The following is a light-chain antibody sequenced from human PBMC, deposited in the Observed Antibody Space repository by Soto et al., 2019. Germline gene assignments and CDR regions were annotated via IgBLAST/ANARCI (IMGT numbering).Light chain of an antibody. J-gene: IGKJ4*01. Sequence: EIVMTQSPATLSVSPGETATLSCRASQSVTYNLAWYQQKPGQGPRLLIYGAFTRATGIPARFSGSGSGTEFTLTISSLQSEDFAVYYCQQYKNWPPLTFCGGTKVEIK. CDR3: QQYKNWPPLT. CDR1: QSVTYN. V-gene: IGKV3-15*01. CDR2: GAF.